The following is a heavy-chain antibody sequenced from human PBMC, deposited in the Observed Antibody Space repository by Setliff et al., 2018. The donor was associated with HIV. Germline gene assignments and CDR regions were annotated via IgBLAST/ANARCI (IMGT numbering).Heavy chain of an antibody. CDR3: ARLLGELGGYYMDV. D-gene: IGHD1-26*01. Sequence: GASVKVSCKTSGGTMRIISWVRQAPGQGLEWMGRIIPVGGTTNYAQKFQGRVAITADKSTSTAYMELSSLRSEDTAVYYCARLLGELGGYYMDVWGKGTTVTVSS. CDR2: IIPVGGTT. V-gene: IGHV1-69*08. CDR1: GGTMRI. J-gene: IGHJ6*03.